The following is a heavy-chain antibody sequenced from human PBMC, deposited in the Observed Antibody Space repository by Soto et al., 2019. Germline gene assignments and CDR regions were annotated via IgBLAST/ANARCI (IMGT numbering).Heavy chain of an antibody. V-gene: IGHV1-18*01. D-gene: IGHD3-10*01. Sequence: QGQLVQSGAEVKKPGASVKVSCKASGYTFTSYGISWVRQAPGQGLEWKGWISAYNGNTNYAQKLQGRVTMTTDTSARTAHMELRRLRDVDAAVYYCARGSMVRGVINYGMDVLGPGTTVTGSS. J-gene: IGHJ6*02. CDR1: GYTFTSYG. CDR3: ARGSMVRGVINYGMDV. CDR2: ISAYNGNT.